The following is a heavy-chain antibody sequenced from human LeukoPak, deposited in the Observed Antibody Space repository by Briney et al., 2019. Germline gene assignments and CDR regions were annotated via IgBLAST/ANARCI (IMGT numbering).Heavy chain of an antibody. V-gene: IGHV1-69*04. CDR1: GGTFSSYA. Sequence: ASVKVSCKASGGTFSSYAIIWVRQAPGQGLEWMGRIIPILGIANYAQKFQGRVTITADKSTSTAYMELSSLRSEDTAVYYCASGGYSYGYPLYYWGQGTLVTVSS. J-gene: IGHJ4*02. CDR2: IIPILGIA. CDR3: ASGGYSYGYPLYY. D-gene: IGHD5-18*01.